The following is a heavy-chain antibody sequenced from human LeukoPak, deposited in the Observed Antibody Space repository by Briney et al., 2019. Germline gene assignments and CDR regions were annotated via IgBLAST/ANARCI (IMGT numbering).Heavy chain of an antibody. Sequence: GGSLRLSCAASGFTFSSYSMNWVRQAPGKGLEWVSYISSSSSTIYYADSVKGRFTISRDNAENSLYLQMNSLRAEDTAVYYCARGYCSGGRCYWIDYWGQGTLVTVSS. J-gene: IGHJ4*02. D-gene: IGHD2-15*01. CDR3: ARGYCSGGRCYWIDY. V-gene: IGHV3-48*01. CDR1: GFTFSSYS. CDR2: ISSSSSTI.